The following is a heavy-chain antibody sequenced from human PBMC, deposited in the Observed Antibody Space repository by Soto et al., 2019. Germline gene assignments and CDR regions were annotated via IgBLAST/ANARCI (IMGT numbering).Heavy chain of an antibody. CDR3: TRAAFSTGWYPLY. CDR2: ISTRGSTK. J-gene: IGHJ4*02. CDR1: GFTFSSYE. Sequence: PGGSLRLSCAASGFTFSSYEMNWVRQAPGKGLEWVSYISTRGSTKYYADSVKGRFTISRDNFEKTLYLQMNSLRADDTAVYYCTRAAFSTGWYPLYWGQGALVTVSS. V-gene: IGHV3-48*03. D-gene: IGHD6-19*01.